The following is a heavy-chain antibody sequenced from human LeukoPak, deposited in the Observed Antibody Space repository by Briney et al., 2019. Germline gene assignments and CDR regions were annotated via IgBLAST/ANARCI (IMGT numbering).Heavy chain of an antibody. CDR3: ARHRFGYKIYIAAADNWFDP. CDR2: IYYSGST. J-gene: IGHJ5*02. Sequence: PSETLSLTCTVSGGSISSSSYYWGWIRQPPGKGLEWIGSIYYSGSTYYNPSLKSRVTISVDTSKNQFSLKLSSVTAADTAVYYCARHRFGYKIYIAAADNWFDPWGQGTLVTVSS. CDR1: GGSISSSSYY. D-gene: IGHD6-13*01. V-gene: IGHV4-39*01.